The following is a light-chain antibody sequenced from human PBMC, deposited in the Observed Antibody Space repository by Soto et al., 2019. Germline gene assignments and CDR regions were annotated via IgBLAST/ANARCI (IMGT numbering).Light chain of an antibody. Sequence: DIVMTQSPDSLAVSLGERASINCKSSQRVLYSSNHKNYLAGYQQKPGQPPKLLIYWASTRESGVPDRFSGSGSRTDFTLTISSLQADDVAIYYCQQYYSTPLTFGQGTKVEIK. CDR3: QQYYSTPLT. CDR1: QRVLYSSNHKNY. V-gene: IGKV4-1*01. CDR2: WAS. J-gene: IGKJ1*01.